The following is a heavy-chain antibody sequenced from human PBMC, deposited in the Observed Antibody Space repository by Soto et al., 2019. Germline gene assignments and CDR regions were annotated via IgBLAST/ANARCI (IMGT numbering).Heavy chain of an antibody. D-gene: IGHD6-13*01. J-gene: IGHJ6*02. V-gene: IGHV3-33*01. CDR2: IWYDGRNK. Sequence: GSLLLACSAPGFTFSDYGMHWVRQAPGKGLEWVAVIWYDGRNKYYADSVKGRFTISRDNSNNTLYLQMNSLRAEDTAAYYCARDLYGSSWSPTREYYYYYPLDVWGQGTTVTVYS. CDR3: ARDLYGSSWSPTREYYYYYPLDV. CDR1: GFTFSDYG.